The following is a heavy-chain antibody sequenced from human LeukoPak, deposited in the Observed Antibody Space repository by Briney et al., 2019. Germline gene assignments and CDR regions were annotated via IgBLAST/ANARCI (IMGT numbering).Heavy chain of an antibody. J-gene: IGHJ4*02. V-gene: IGHV4-61*02. CDR3: ARARISSSWTFDY. CDR1: GGSISSGSYY. D-gene: IGHD6-13*01. CDR2: IYTSGST. Sequence: SETLSLTCTVSGGSISSGSYYWSWIRQPAGKGLEWIGRIYTSGSTNYNPSLKSRVTISVDTSKNQFSLKLSSVTAADTAVYYCARARISSSWTFDYWGQGTLVTVSS.